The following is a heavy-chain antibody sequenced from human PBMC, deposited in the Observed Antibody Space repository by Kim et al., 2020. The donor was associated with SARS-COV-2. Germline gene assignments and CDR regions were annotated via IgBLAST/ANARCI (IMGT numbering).Heavy chain of an antibody. J-gene: IGHJ6*03. V-gene: IGHV3-30*02. CDR3: AKDGGLELYYYYMDV. D-gene: IGHD1-7*01. Sequence: DSVKGRFTISRDNSKNTLYLQMNSLRAEDTAVYYCAKDGGLELYYYYMDVWGKGTTVTVSS.